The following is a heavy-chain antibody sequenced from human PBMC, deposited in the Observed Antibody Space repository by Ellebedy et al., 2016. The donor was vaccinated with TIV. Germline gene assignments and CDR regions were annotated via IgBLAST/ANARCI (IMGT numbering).Heavy chain of an antibody. Sequence: SETLSLXXTVSGGSVSSGSYYWSWIRQPPGKGLEWLGYIYYSGRTNYNPSLKSRVTISVDTSKNQFSLKLSSVTATDTAVYYCARGSMVRGVKCDYWGQGTLVTVSS. CDR2: IYYSGRT. CDR3: ARGSMVRGVKCDY. J-gene: IGHJ4*02. V-gene: IGHV4-61*01. D-gene: IGHD3-10*01. CDR1: GGSVSSGSYY.